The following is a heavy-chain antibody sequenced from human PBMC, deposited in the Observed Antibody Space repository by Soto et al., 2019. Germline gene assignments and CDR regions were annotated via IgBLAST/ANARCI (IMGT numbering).Heavy chain of an antibody. V-gene: IGHV3-21*06. CDR3: ARSPRNGIRGAY. J-gene: IGHJ4*02. CDR2: FRSSDRI. D-gene: IGHD2-15*01. Sequence: PGGSLRLSCAASGFTFSSYSMSWVRQAPGKGLEWVSGFRSSDRIYQPDSMKGRFTISRDDARNSVFLQINSLRDEDTAVYFCARSPRNGIRGAYWGQGALVTVSS. CDR1: GFTFSSYS.